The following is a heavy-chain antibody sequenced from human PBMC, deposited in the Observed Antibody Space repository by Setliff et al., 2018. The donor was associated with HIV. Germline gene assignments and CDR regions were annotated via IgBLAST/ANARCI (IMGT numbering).Heavy chain of an antibody. CDR2: IYYSGST. Sequence: SETLSLTCTVSCDSISSSYWTWIRQPPGKGLEWIGYIYYSGSTYYNPSLKSQVTISVDTSKNQFSLKLRSVTAADTAVYYCARASYGMDVWGQGTTVTVSS. V-gene: IGHV4-59*08. CDR3: ARASYGMDV. J-gene: IGHJ6*02. CDR1: CDSISSSY.